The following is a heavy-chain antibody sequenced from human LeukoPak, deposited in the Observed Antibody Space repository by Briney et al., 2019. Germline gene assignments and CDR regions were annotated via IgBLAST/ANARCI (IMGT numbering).Heavy chain of an antibody. J-gene: IGHJ4*02. D-gene: IGHD5-24*01. CDR3: ARDRMGERATIY. CDR2: INPNSGGT. CDR1: GYTFTGYF. Sequence: GASLKVSCKASGYTFTGYFLHWVRQAPGQGLEWMGWINPNSGGTNYAQKFQGRVTMTRDTSISTAYMELSRLRSDDTAVYYCARDRMGERATIYWGQGTLVTVSS. V-gene: IGHV1-2*02.